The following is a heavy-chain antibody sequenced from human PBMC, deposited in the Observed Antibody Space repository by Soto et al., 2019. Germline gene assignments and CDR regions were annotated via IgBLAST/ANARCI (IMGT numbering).Heavy chain of an antibody. CDR3: ARELLYYYGSGSYGAFDI. Sequence: ASEKVSCKASGYTFTSYGISWVRQAPGQGLEWMGWISAYNGNTNYAQKLQGRVTMTTDTSTSTAYMELRSLRSDDTAVYYCARELLYYYGSGSYGAFDIWGQGTMVTVSS. CDR1: GYTFTSYG. J-gene: IGHJ3*02. CDR2: ISAYNGNT. V-gene: IGHV1-18*01. D-gene: IGHD3-10*01.